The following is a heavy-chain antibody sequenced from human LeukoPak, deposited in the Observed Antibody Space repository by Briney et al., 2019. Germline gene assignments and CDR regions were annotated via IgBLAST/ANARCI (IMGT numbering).Heavy chain of an antibody. D-gene: IGHD3-22*01. CDR3: ASSRARWLYDY. CDR1: GGSFSGYY. Sequence: SETLSLTCAVYGGSFSGYYWSWIRQPPGKGLEWIGEINHSGSTNYNPSLKSRVTISVDTSKNQFSLKLSSVTAADTAVYYCASSRARWLYDYWGQGTLVTVSS. J-gene: IGHJ4*02. CDR2: INHSGST. V-gene: IGHV4-34*01.